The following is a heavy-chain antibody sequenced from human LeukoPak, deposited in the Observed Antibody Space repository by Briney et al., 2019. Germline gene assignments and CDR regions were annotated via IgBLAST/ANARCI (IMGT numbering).Heavy chain of an antibody. CDR1: GFTFSSYW. CDR3: ARDKGIKRSFDI. Sequence: PGGSLTLSCAASGFTFSSYWMHWVRQAPGKGLVWVSRSNSDGSSTTYADSVKGRFTISRDNAKNTLYLQMNSLRAEDTAVYYCARDKGIKRSFDIWGQGTLVTVYS. D-gene: IGHD5-18*01. J-gene: IGHJ3*02. V-gene: IGHV3-74*01. CDR2: SNSDGSST.